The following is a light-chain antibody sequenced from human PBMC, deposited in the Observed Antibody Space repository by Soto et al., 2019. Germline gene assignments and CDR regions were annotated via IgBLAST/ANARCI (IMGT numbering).Light chain of an antibody. CDR2: KSS. J-gene: IGKJ1*01. CDR1: QDLDKW. CDR3: QQYSSYWT. V-gene: IGKV1-5*03. Sequence: ILMSQSPSSLSASVGDRVTITCRASQDLDKWLAWYQQKPGKAPNLLIYKSSTLGEGVPSRFSGFGSGTEYILTISDLQADYFGNYYCQQYSSYWTFGQGTMVEIK.